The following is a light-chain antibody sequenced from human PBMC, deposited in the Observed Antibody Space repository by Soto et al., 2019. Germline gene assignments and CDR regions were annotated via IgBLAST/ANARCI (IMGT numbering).Light chain of an antibody. V-gene: IGLV2-8*01. CDR3: SSFGGGNKVL. J-gene: IGLJ3*02. CDR1: SSEVGGYNF. CDR2: EVS. Sequence: QSVLTQPPSASGSPGQSVTISCTGTSSEVGGYNFVSWYQQHPGKVPKPVIFEVSKRPSGVPDRFSGSKSGNTAFLTVSGLQAEDEADYYCSSFGGGNKVLFGGGTKLTVL.